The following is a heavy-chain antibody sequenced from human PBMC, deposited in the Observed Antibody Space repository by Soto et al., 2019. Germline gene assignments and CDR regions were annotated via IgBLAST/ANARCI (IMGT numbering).Heavy chain of an antibody. Sequence: GGSLRLSCVASGFSFSSYGMHWVRQAPGKGLEWVAVIPHDGSNKYYGDSVKGRFTISRDDSKNTLHLQMNSLRPEDTAVYYCAKNKFCSSTSCHYYGMDVWGQGTTVTVSS. J-gene: IGHJ6*02. V-gene: IGHV3-30*02. CDR1: GFSFSSYG. CDR3: AKNKFCSSTSCHYYGMDV. CDR2: IPHDGSNK. D-gene: IGHD2-2*01.